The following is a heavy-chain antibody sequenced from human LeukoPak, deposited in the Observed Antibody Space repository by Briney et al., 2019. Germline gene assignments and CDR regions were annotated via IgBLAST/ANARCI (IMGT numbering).Heavy chain of an antibody. D-gene: IGHD4-11*01. CDR2: SSYAGST. V-gene: IGHV4-59*01. CDR3: ARSYTHWRFDP. Sequence: NPSETLSLTCTVSVDSISSYYWSWIRQPPGKGLEWIGYSSYAGSTSYNPSLKSRVTMSGDTSKNQFSLKMTSLTAADTALYYCARSYTHWRFDPWGQGTLVIVSS. J-gene: IGHJ5*02. CDR1: VDSISSYY.